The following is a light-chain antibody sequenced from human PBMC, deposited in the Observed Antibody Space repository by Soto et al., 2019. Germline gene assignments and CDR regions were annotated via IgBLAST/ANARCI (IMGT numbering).Light chain of an antibody. Sequence: QSVVTQPSSVSGAPGQRVTISCTGSSSNIGAGYDVHWYQQFPGRAPKLLIYGNKNRPSGVPDRISGSKSGTSASLDITGLQAEDEADYYCPSFDTRLNSVVFGGGTKLTVL. V-gene: IGLV1-40*01. CDR2: GNK. CDR3: PSFDTRLNSVV. J-gene: IGLJ2*01. CDR1: SSNIGAGYD.